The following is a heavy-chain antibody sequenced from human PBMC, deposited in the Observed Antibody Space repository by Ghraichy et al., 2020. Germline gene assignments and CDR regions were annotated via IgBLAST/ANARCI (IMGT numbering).Heavy chain of an antibody. CDR1: GFTFSSYG. CDR2: ISGSGDRT. J-gene: IGHJ6*02. D-gene: IGHD6-13*01. V-gene: IGHV3-23*01. Sequence: GGSLRLSCAASGFTFSSYGLSWVRQAPGKGLEWVSAISGSGDRTYYPDSVKGRFTISRDNSKNTLYLQMNSLRVEDTAVYYCAKGIAAGTSTISYYYNGMDVWGQGSTVTVSS. CDR3: AKGIAAGTSTISYYYNGMDV.